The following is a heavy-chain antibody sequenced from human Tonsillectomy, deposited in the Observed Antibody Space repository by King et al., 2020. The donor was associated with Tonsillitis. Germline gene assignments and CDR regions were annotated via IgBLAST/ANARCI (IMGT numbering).Heavy chain of an antibody. CDR1: GGSFSAYY. V-gene: IGHV4-34*01. Sequence: VQLQQWGAGLLKPSETLSLTCAVYGGSFSAYYWSWIRQPPGKGLEWIGEINHSGSTNYNPSLKSRVTLSVDTSKNQFSLKLSSVTAADTAVYYCARGTYYDFWSGYYGSSQWFDPWGQGTLVTVSS. CDR3: ARGTYYDFWSGYYGSSQWFDP. D-gene: IGHD3-3*01. J-gene: IGHJ5*02. CDR2: INHSGST.